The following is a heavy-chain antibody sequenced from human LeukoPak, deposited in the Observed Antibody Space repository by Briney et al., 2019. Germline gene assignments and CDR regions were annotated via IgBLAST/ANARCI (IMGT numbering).Heavy chain of an antibody. D-gene: IGHD2-2*01. V-gene: IGHV3-73*01. CDR3: ARDVSTSGVPAATYY. CDR2: IRTKLNNYAT. J-gene: IGHJ4*02. CDR1: GFTFSGSA. Sequence: GGSLRLSCAASGFTFSGSAIHWVRQASGKGLEWIGHIRTKLNNYATAYAASVIGRFTISRDDSQNAAFLQMSSLRSEDTAVYYCARDVSTSGVPAATYYWGQGTLVTVSS.